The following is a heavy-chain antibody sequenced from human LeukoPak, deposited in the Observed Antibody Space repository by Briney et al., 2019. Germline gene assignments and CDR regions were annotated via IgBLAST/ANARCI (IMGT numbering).Heavy chain of an antibody. CDR1: GGTFSSYA. Sequence: ASVKVSCKASGGTFSSYAISWVRQAPGQGLEWMGGINPIFGTANYAQKFQGRVTITADESTSTAYMELSSLRSEDTAVYYCASWSRFLEWLSPFDYWGQGTLVTVSS. D-gene: IGHD3-3*01. CDR2: INPIFGTA. V-gene: IGHV1-69*13. J-gene: IGHJ4*02. CDR3: ASWSRFLEWLSPFDY.